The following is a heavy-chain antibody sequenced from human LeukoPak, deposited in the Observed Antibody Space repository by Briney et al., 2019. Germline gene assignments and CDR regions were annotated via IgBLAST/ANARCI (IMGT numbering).Heavy chain of an antibody. CDR3: ARDRYGDGFAHFDY. CDR1: GYTFSSYA. D-gene: IGHD5-24*01. Sequence: EASVKVSCKASGYTFSSYAMHWVRQAPGQGLEWMGWITPGGGTNYPQKFQGRVAITWDTSITTAYLDLSRLTSDDTAVYYCARDRYGDGFAHFDYWGQGALVTVSS. J-gene: IGHJ4*02. CDR2: ITPGGGT. V-gene: IGHV1-2*02.